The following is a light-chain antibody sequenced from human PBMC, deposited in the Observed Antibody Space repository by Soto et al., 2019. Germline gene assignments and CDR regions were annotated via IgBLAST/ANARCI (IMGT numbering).Light chain of an antibody. CDR2: QTS. CDR3: QQRSNWPLIT. J-gene: IGKJ5*01. V-gene: IGKV3-11*01. Sequence: EIMLTQSPATLSSFPGDRVTLSCRASQYINTRLAWYQHRPGQAPRLLIYQTSIRAAGIPARFSASGTGTDFTLTISDVQPEDFAVYYCQQRSNWPLITFGQGTRLEI. CDR1: QYINTR.